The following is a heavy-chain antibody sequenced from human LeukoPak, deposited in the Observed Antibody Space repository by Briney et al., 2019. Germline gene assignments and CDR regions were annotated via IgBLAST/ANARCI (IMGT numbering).Heavy chain of an antibody. J-gene: IGHJ4*02. CDR1: GGSFSGYY. CDR2: INHSGST. CDR3: ARGGLDGYHFDY. Sequence: SETLSLTCAVYGGSFSGYYWSWIRQPPGKGLEWIGEINHSGSTNYNPSLKSRVTISVDTSKNQFSLKLSSVTAADTAVYYCARGGLDGYHFDYWGQGTLVTVSS. V-gene: IGHV4-34*01. D-gene: IGHD5-24*01.